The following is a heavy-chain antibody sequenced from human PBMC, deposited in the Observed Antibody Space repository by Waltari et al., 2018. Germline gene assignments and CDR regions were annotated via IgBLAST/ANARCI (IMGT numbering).Heavy chain of an antibody. D-gene: IGHD3-22*01. J-gene: IGHJ4*02. Sequence: EVQLVQSGAEVKKPGATVKISCKVSGYTFTDHYMHWVQQAPGKGLEWMGLVDPEDGETIYAEKFQGRVTITRNTSISTAYMELSSLRSEDTAVYYCARGLRYYYDSSGYYYKAAFDYWGQGTLVTVSS. CDR1: GYTFTDHY. V-gene: IGHV1-69-2*01. CDR3: ARGLRYYYDSSGYYYKAAFDY. CDR2: VDPEDGET.